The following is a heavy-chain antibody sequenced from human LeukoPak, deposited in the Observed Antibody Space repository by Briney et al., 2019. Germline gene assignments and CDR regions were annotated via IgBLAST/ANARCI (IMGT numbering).Heavy chain of an antibody. Sequence: SETLSLTYTVSGGSISSGDYYWSWIRQPPGKGLEWIGYIYYSGSTYYNPSLKSRVTISVDTSKNQFSLKLSSVTAADTAVYYCAREAYYYGDYYIDYWGQGTLVTVSS. V-gene: IGHV4-30-4*01. J-gene: IGHJ4*02. CDR3: AREAYYYGDYYIDY. CDR2: IYYSGST. D-gene: IGHD4-17*01. CDR1: GGSISSGDYY.